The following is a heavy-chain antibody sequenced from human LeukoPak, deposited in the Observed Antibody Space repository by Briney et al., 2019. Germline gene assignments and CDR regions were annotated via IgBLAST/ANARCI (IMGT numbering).Heavy chain of an antibody. D-gene: IGHD6-19*01. CDR3: ARDLGSG. J-gene: IGHJ4*02. CDR1: GYSISSGYY. CDR2: IYHSGST. V-gene: IGHV4-38-2*02. Sequence: SETLSLTCIVSGYSISSGYYWGWIRQPPGKGLEWIGSIYHSGSTYYNPSLKSRVTISVDTSKNQFSLKLSSVTAADTAVYYCARDLGSGWGQGTLVTVSS.